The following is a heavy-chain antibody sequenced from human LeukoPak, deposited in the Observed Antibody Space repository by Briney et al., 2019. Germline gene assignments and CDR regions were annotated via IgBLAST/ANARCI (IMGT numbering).Heavy chain of an antibody. V-gene: IGHV4-59*12. CDR2: IYYSGNT. CDR3: ATYSSLQLDYGMDV. Sequence: PSETLSLTCTVSSGSITNYYWSWIRQPPGKELEWIGYIYYSGNTNYDPSLQSRVTISVDTSKNQFSLKLSSVTAADTAVYYCATYSSLQLDYGMDVWGQGTTVTVSS. J-gene: IGHJ6*02. CDR1: SGSITNYY. D-gene: IGHD5-18*01.